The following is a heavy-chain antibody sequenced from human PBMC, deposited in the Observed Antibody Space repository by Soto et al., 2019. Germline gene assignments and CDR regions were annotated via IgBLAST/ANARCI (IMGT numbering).Heavy chain of an antibody. CDR2: ISSSSSTI. J-gene: IGHJ4*02. CDR3: ARDGLRYDFWSGYLDY. Sequence: GGSLRLSCAASGFTFSSYSMNWVRQAPGKGLEWVSYISSSSSTIYYADSVKGRFTISRDNAKNSLYLQMNSLRAEDTAVYYCARDGLRYDFWSGYLDYWGQGTLVTVSS. V-gene: IGHV3-48*01. CDR1: GFTFSSYS. D-gene: IGHD3-3*01.